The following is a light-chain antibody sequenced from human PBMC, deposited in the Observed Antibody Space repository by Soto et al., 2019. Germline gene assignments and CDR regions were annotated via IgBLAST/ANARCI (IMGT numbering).Light chain of an antibody. CDR1: QDIRKY. CDR2: DAS. Sequence: IQMTQSPSSLSASVGDRVTITCQATQDIRKYLNWYQQKPETAPKLLIYDASSLETGAPSRFSGRGSGTDFTLTISSLQPEDFATYYCQQYDNLPLIFGQGTRLEIK. V-gene: IGKV1-33*01. J-gene: IGKJ5*01. CDR3: QQYDNLPLI.